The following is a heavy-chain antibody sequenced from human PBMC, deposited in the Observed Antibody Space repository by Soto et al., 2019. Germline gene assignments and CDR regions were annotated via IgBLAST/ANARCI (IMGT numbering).Heavy chain of an antibody. CDR1: GYSFINYG. D-gene: IGHD2-2*02. CDR2: ISPYNGNT. CDR3: ARQDVVVPAAIPQFDP. J-gene: IGHJ5*02. Sequence: QVQLVQSGAEVQKPGASVKVSCKASGYSFINYGVSWVRQAPGQGLEWMGWISPYNGNTNYAQKLQGRVTMTTDTSTSTAYMELRSLRSDDTAVYYCARQDVVVPAAIPQFDPWGQGTLVTVSS. V-gene: IGHV1-18*04.